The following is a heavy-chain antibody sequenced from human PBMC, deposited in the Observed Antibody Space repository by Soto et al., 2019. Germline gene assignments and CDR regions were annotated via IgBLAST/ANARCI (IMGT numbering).Heavy chain of an antibody. V-gene: IGHV3-7*01. CDR2: IKQDGSEK. CDR1: GFTFSSYW. J-gene: IGHJ4*02. CDR3: AIESFGGYFDY. Sequence: GGSLRLSCAASGFTFSSYWMSWVRQAPGKGLEWVANIKQDGSEKYYVDSVKGRFTISRDNAKNSLYLQMNSLRAEDTSVYDCAIESFGGYFDYWGQGTLVTVSS. D-gene: IGHD3-10*01.